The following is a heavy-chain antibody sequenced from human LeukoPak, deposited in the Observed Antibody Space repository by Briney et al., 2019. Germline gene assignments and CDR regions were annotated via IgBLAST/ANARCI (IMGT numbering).Heavy chain of an antibody. CDR2: MHPNSGNT. Sequence: ASVKVSCKASGYTFTNYDINWVRQATGQGLEWMGWMHPNSGNTGYAQKFKGRVTMTRDNSIATAYMELSSLSSEDTAVYYCAREPSLQSSSSYNYWGQGTVVTVSS. J-gene: IGHJ4*02. D-gene: IGHD6-6*01. CDR1: GYTFTNYD. V-gene: IGHV1-8*01. CDR3: AREPSLQSSSSYNY.